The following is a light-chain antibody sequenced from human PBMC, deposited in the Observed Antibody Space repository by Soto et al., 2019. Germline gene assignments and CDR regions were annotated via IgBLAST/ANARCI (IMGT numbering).Light chain of an antibody. Sequence: QSALTQPASVSGAPGQSITISCTGTSSDVGAYNFVSWYQQHPGKAPKLMIYGVTNRPSGVSNRSSGSKSGNTASLTISGLQAEDEADYYCNSYTRSSRYVFGTGTKLTVL. CDR1: SSDVGAYNF. V-gene: IGLV2-14*01. CDR3: NSYTRSSRYV. CDR2: GVT. J-gene: IGLJ1*01.